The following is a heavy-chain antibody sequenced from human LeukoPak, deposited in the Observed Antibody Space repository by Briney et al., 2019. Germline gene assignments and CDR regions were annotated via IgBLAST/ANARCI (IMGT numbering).Heavy chain of an antibody. CDR2: ISWNSGSI. Sequence: GGSLRLSCAASGFTFDDYAMHWVRQAPGKGLEWVSGISWNSGSIGYADSVKGRFTISRDNAKNSLYLQMNSLRAEDTALYYCAKSSGCYYDSSGYYLDYWGQGTLVTVSS. D-gene: IGHD3-22*01. J-gene: IGHJ4*02. V-gene: IGHV3-9*01. CDR1: GFTFDDYA. CDR3: AKSSGCYYDSSGYYLDY.